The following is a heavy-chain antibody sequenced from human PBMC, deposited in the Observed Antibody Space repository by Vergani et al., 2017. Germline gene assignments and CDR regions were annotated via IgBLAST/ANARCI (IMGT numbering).Heavy chain of an antibody. V-gene: IGHV4-30-2*01. J-gene: IGHJ6*03. CDR3: ARKGYCSSTSCLGDYMDV. CDR2: IYHSGST. CDR1: GGSISSGGYS. D-gene: IGHD2-2*01. Sequence: QLQLQESGSGLVKPSQTLSLTCAVSGGSISSGGYSWSWLRQPPGKGLEWIGYIYHSGSTYYNPSLKSRVTISVDRSKNQFSLKLSSVTAADTAVYYCARKGYCSSTSCLGDYMDVWGKGTTVTVSS.